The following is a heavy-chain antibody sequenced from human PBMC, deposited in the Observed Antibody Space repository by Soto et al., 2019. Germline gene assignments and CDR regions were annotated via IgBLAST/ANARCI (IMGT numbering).Heavy chain of an antibody. Sequence: GASVKVSCKASGGTFSSYAISWVRQAPGQGLEWMGGIIPIFGTANYAQKFQGRVTITADESTSTAYMELSSLRSEDTAVYYCAADTQNWGSHSDYLLYYYGMDVWGQGTTVTVSS. CDR1: GGTFSSYA. D-gene: IGHD7-27*01. CDR2: IIPIFGTA. V-gene: IGHV1-69*13. CDR3: AADTQNWGSHSDYLLYYYGMDV. J-gene: IGHJ6*02.